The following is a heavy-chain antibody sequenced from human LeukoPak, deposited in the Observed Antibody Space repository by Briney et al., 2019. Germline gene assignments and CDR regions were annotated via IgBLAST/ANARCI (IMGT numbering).Heavy chain of an antibody. CDR2: ISGSASST. D-gene: IGHD6-6*01. CDR1: GFTFSSYS. CDR3: ARTSSIAAWGYYYYYMDV. J-gene: IGHJ6*03. Sequence: GGSLRLSCAASGFTFSSYSMNWVRQAPGKGLEWVSAISGSASSTYYADSVKGRFTISRDNAKNSLYLQMNSLRAEDTAVYYCARTSSIAAWGYYYYYMDVWGKWTTVTVSS. V-gene: IGHV3-48*01.